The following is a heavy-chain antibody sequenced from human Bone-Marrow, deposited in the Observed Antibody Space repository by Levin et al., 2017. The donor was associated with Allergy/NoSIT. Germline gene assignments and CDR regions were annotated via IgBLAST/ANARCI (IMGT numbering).Heavy chain of an antibody. CDR1: GYSISSGYY. Sequence: PSETLSLTCAVSGYSISSGYYWGWIRQPPGKGLEWIGSIYHSGSTYYNPSLKSRVTISVDTSKNQFSLKLSSVTAADTAVYYCARTVEAFDNDAFDIWGQGTMVTVSS. CDR2: IYHSGST. J-gene: IGHJ3*02. CDR3: ARTVEAFDNDAFDI. V-gene: IGHV4-38-2*01. D-gene: IGHD3-9*01.